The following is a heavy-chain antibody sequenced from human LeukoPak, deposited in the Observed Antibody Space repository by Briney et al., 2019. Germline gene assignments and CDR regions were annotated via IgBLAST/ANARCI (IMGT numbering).Heavy chain of an antibody. J-gene: IGHJ6*02. CDR3: ARGGRTTWHGMDV. V-gene: IGHV3-30-3*01. CDR1: AFTFSSYT. CDR2: ISYDENNK. Sequence: GGSLRLSCTASAFTFSSYTMHWVRQAPGKGLEWVAVISYDENNKYHADSVKGRFTISRDNSKNTLYLQMNSLRAEDTAVYYCARGGRTTWHGMDVWGQGTTVTVSS. D-gene: IGHD4-17*01.